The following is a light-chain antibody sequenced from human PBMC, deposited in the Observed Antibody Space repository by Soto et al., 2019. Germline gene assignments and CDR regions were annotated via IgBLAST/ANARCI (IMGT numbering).Light chain of an antibody. J-gene: IGKJ2*01. V-gene: IGKV1-5*01. CDR2: DAS. Sequence: DIQMTQSPSSLSASVGDRVTITCRASQSISSWLAWYQQKPGKAPKLLIYDASSLESGVPSRFSGSASRTEFTLTISSLQPDDFATYYCQQYNSYSQYTFGQGTKVDIK. CDR1: QSISSW. CDR3: QQYNSYSQYT.